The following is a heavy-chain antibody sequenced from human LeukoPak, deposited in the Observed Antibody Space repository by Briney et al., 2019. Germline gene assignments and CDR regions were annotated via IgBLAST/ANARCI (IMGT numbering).Heavy chain of an antibody. J-gene: IGHJ6*03. CDR3: ASSPRIVGRLDYYYYMDV. CDR2: IIPMFGSA. CDR1: GLTLSTYA. V-gene: IGHV1-69*05. Sequence: SVKVSCKASGLTLSTYAISWVRQAPGQGLEWMGGIIPMFGSAHYAQKFQDGVTITTDESTTIAYMELSSLRSEDTAVYYCASSPRIVGRLDYYYYMDVRGKGTTVTVSS. D-gene: IGHD6-6*01.